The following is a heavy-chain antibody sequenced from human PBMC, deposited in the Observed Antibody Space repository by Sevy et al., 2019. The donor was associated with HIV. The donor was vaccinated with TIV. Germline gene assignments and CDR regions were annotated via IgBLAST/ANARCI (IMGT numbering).Heavy chain of an antibody. CDR1: GGTLRKNV. J-gene: IGHJ3*01. Sequence: ASVKVSCKASGGTLRKNVISWVRQAPGRGLEWMGGIIPIFGTPTYRQNLQGRVTIFADESTSTSYLEVRSLRTEDTGMYFCARGGYAYGLAARDAFDVWGQGTMVTVSS. V-gene: IGHV1-69*13. CDR3: ARGGYAYGLAARDAFDV. D-gene: IGHD3-16*01. CDR2: IIPIFGTP.